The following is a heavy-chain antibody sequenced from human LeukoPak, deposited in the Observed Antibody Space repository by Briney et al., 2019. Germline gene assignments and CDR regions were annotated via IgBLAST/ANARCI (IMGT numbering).Heavy chain of an antibody. D-gene: IGHD2-2*01. CDR1: GLTFSNYA. V-gene: IGHV3-23*01. CDR3: AKLWSTSYYGSMDY. CDR2: ISGSGDST. Sequence: PGGSLRLSCAASGLTFSNYAMSWVRQAPGKGLEWVSAISGSGDSTYYAGSLKGRFTISRDNSKNTLSLQMNSLRAEDTAVYYCAKLWSTSYYGSMDYWGQGTLVTVSS. J-gene: IGHJ4*02.